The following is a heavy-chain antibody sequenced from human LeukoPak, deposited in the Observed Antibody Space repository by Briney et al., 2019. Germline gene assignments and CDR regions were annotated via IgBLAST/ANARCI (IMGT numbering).Heavy chain of an antibody. J-gene: IGHJ5*02. D-gene: IGHD3-3*01. CDR3: ATIFESWFDP. CDR2: IYYSGST. V-gene: IGHV4-39*07. CDR1: GGSISSSSYY. Sequence: SETLSLTCTVSGGSISSSSYYWGWIRQPPGKGLEWIGSIYYSGSTYYNPSLKSRVTISVDTSKNQFSLNLSSVTAADPAVYYCATIFESWFDPWGQGTLVTVSS.